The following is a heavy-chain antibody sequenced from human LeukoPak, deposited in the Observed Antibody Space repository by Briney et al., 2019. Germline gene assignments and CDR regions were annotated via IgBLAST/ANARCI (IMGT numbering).Heavy chain of an antibody. CDR3: AGRFSSGEGY. Sequence: GGSLRLSCVASGFSFSHYPMHWVRQAPGKGLEWVAVIWDDGSYKDYGDSVKGRFTISRDNSKNTLYLDMISLRAEDTAVYFCAGRFSSGEGYWGQGTHVTVSP. V-gene: IGHV3-30*02. CDR1: GFSFSHYP. CDR2: IWDDGSYK. D-gene: IGHD6-19*01. J-gene: IGHJ4*02.